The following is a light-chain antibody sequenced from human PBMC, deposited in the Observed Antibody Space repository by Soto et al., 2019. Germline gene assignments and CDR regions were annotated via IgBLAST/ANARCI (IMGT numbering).Light chain of an antibody. J-gene: IGKJ1*01. Sequence: EIVLTQSPGTLSLSPGERATLSCRVSQSVSSSYLAWYQPKPGQAPRLXXYGASSRANGIPDRFSGSGSGTDLTLTISRLEPEDFAVYYCQQYGSSLSWTFGQGTKVDIK. CDR3: QQYGSSLSWT. V-gene: IGKV3-20*01. CDR2: GAS. CDR1: QSVSSSY.